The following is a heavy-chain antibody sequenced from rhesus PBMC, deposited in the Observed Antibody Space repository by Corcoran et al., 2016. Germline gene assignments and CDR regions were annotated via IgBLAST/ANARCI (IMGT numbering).Heavy chain of an antibody. D-gene: IGHD1-26*01. V-gene: IGHV3S5*01. CDR2: ISNGGGST. CDR1: GFTFSSYG. J-gene: IGHJ6*01. CDR3: AKDHHGYNWNYDGLDS. Sequence: EVQLVESGGGLVQPGGSLRLSCAASGFTFSSYGMSWVRQAPGKGLEWVSYISNGGGSTYYADSVNGPFTISRVNSKNTLSLQMNSLRAEDTAVYYCAKDHHGYNWNYDGLDSWGQGVVVTVSS.